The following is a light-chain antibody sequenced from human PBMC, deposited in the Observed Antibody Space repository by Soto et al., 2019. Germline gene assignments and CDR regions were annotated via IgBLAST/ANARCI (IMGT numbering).Light chain of an antibody. CDR3: SSYAGPFVI. J-gene: IGLJ2*01. CDR1: GSDVGKYNL. Sequence: QSALTQPASVAGSPGQSLTISCTGTGSDVGKYNLLSWYQQHPGKAPKLIISEGTKRPSGVSNRFSGSGSGNTASLTISGLQAEDEADYYCSSYAGPFVIFGGGTKLTVL. V-gene: IGLV2-23*01. CDR2: EGT.